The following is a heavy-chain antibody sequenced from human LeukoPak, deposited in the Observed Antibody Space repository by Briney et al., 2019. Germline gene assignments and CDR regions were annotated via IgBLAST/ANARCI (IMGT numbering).Heavy chain of an antibody. D-gene: IGHD5-18*01. CDR3: ARQTAMGRSGDY. J-gene: IGHJ4*02. Sequence: ASVKVSCKASGYTFTGYYMHWVRQAPGQGLEWMGWINPNSGDTNYAQKFQGRVTMTRDTFISTAYMELSRLRSDDTAMYYCARQTAMGRSGDYWGQGTLVTVSS. CDR1: GYTFTGYY. CDR2: INPNSGDT. V-gene: IGHV1-2*02.